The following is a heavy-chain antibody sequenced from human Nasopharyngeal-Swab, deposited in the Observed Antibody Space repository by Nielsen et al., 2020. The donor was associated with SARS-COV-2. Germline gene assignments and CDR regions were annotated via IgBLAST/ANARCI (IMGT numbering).Heavy chain of an antibody. CDR2: IYYTGST. CDR3: ARHGASGSFGDY. J-gene: IGHJ4*02. Sequence: WMRQSPGKGLEYIGYIYYTGSTYYSPSLKGRVTMAVDTSKNQLSLKLTSVTAADTAAYYCARHGASGSFGDYWGQGTLVTVSS. D-gene: IGHD3-10*01. V-gene: IGHV4-59*08.